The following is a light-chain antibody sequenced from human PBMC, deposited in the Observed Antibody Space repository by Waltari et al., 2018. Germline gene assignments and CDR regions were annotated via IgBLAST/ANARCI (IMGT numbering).Light chain of an antibody. J-gene: IGLJ2*01. V-gene: IGLV2-14*03. CDR1: TSDIGTYNY. CDR2: DVN. CDR3: SSYTTSTTLLVV. Sequence: QSALTQPASVSGSPGQSITISCTGPTSDIGTYNYVSWYQQHPGKAPKLMLFDVNNRPSGVSGRFSGSKSGNTASLTISGLQAEDEADYYCSSYTTSTTLLVVFGGGTKLTVL.